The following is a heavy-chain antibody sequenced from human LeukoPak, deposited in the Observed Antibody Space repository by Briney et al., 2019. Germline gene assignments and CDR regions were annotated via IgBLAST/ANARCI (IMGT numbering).Heavy chain of an antibody. CDR1: GYTFTYRY. J-gene: IGHJ4*02. Sequence: GASVKVSCKASGYTFTYRYLRWVRQAPGQGLEWMGWISAYNGNTNYAQKLQGRVTMTTDTSTSTAYMELRSLRSDDTAVYYCARVQSLLWFGEFNYWGQGTLVTVSS. CDR2: ISAYNGNT. V-gene: IGHV1-18*04. D-gene: IGHD3-10*01. CDR3: ARVQSLLWFGEFNY.